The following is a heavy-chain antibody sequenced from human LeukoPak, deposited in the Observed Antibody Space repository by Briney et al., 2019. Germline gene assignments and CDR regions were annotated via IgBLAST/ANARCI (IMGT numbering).Heavy chain of an antibody. CDR2: IMGSGGST. J-gene: IGHJ3*02. CDR3: AKDPELSSGWYGDAFDI. Sequence: RGPLRLSCVASGFTFSSYAMSWVRQAPGKGLGWVSDIMGSGGSTYYADSVKGRFTISRDNSKNTLYLQMNSLRAEDTAVYYCAKDPELSSGWYGDAFDIWGQGTMVTASS. D-gene: IGHD6-19*01. V-gene: IGHV3-23*01. CDR1: GFTFSSYA.